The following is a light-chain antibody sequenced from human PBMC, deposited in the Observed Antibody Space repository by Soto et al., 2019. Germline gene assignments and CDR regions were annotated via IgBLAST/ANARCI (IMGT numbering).Light chain of an antibody. V-gene: IGLV2-14*01. CDR1: SSDVGGYNY. Sequence: QSALTQPASVSGSPGQSITISCTGTSSDVGGYNYVSWYQQHPGKAPKLMIYDVSNRPSGVSNRFSGSKSGNTASLTISGLQAEDEADYYCSSYTSSWDAVFGGGTKLTVL. CDR2: DVS. J-gene: IGLJ2*01. CDR3: SSYTSSWDAV.